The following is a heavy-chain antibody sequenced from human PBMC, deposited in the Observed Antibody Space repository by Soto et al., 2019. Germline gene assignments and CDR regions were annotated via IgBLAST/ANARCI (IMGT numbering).Heavy chain of an antibody. CDR1: GFTFDDYA. V-gene: IGHV3-9*01. J-gene: IGHJ4*02. D-gene: IGHD6-13*01. CDR2: ISWNSGSI. Sequence: EVQLVESGGGLVQPGRSLRLSCAASGFTFDDYAMHWVRQAPGKGLEWVSGISWNSGSIGYADSVKGRLTISRDNAKNSLYLQMNSLRAEDTALYYCAKALGRSSSWYGGPDYWGQGTLVTVSS. CDR3: AKALGRSSSWYGGPDY.